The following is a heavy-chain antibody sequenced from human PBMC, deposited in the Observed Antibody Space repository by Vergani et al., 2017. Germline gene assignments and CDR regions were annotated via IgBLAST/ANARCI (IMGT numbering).Heavy chain of an antibody. V-gene: IGHV1-69*05. D-gene: IGHD6-25*01. CDR3: ARWLTSANYVDY. J-gene: IGHJ4*02. CDR2: IIPIFGTA. CDR1: GGTFSSYA. Sequence: VQLVQSGAEVKQPGSSVKVSCKASGGTFSSYAISWVRQAPGQGLEWMGRIIPIFGTANYAQKFQGRVTMTRDTSTSTVYMELSSLRAEDTAVYYCARWLTSANYVDYWGQGTLVTVSS.